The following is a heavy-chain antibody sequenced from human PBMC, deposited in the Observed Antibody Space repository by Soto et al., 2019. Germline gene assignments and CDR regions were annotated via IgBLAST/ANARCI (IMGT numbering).Heavy chain of an antibody. CDR2: ISPSGTT. V-gene: IGHV4-30-2*01. Sequence: QVQLRESGSGLVKPLETLSLTCGVSGGSLSGATYSWNWIRQPPGKGLEWIGYISPSGTTYYNTSLKSRVTISIDVSKNQFSLSLRSFTAADTAVYYCARSREFDYWSQGTLVSVSS. CDR3: ARSREFDY. J-gene: IGHJ4*02. CDR1: GGSLSGATYS.